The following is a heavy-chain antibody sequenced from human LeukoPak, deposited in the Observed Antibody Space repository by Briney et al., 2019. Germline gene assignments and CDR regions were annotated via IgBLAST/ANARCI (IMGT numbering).Heavy chain of an antibody. Sequence: GTLRLSCAASGFTFSSYGMSWIRQPPGKGLEWIGEINHSGSTNYNPSLKSRVTISVDTSKNQFSLKLSSVTAADTAVYYCARVAQPDYYDSSGYPYYYYYYYMDVWGKGTTVTVSS. CDR3: ARVAQPDYYDSSGYPYYYYYYYMDV. CDR1: GFTFSSYG. CDR2: INHSGST. V-gene: IGHV4-34*01. J-gene: IGHJ6*03. D-gene: IGHD3-22*01.